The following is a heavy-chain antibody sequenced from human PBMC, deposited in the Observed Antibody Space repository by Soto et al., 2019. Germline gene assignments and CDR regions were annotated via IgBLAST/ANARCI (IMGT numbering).Heavy chain of an antibody. J-gene: IGHJ6*02. D-gene: IGHD3-3*01. Sequence: SATLSLTCAVSGGSISGSNWWSLFRQPPGKGLECIGEIYHSGSTNYNPSLKSRVTISVDKSKNQFSLKLSSVTAADTAVYYCARATLTNFGVVLYYGMDVWGQGTTVTVSS. CDR2: IYHSGST. CDR3: ARATLTNFGVVLYYGMDV. V-gene: IGHV4-4*02. CDR1: GGSISGSNW.